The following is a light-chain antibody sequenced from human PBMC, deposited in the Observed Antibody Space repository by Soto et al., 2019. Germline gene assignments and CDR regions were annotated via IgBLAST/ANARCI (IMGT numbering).Light chain of an antibody. CDR2: LEGSGSY. J-gene: IGLJ1*01. Sequence: QPVLTQSSSASASLGSSVKLTCTLSSGHSSYIIAWHQQQPGKAPRYLMKLEGSGSYNKGSGVPDRFSGSSSGADRYLTISNLQFEDEADYYCETWDSNVYVFGTGTKLTVL. CDR3: ETWDSNVYV. V-gene: IGLV4-60*02. CDR1: SGHSSYI.